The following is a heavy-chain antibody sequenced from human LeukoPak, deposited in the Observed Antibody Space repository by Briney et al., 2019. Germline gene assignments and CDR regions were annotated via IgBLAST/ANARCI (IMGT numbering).Heavy chain of an antibody. Sequence: GGSLRLSCAAYGFTFSSYGMHWVRQAPGKGLEWVAFIRYDGSNKYYADSVKGRFTISRDNSKNTLYLQMNSLRAEDTAVYYCAKEAPKSIAALYYYYGMDVWGQGTTVTVSS. V-gene: IGHV3-30*02. D-gene: IGHD6-6*01. J-gene: IGHJ6*02. CDR2: IRYDGSNK. CDR1: GFTFSSYG. CDR3: AKEAPKSIAALYYYYGMDV.